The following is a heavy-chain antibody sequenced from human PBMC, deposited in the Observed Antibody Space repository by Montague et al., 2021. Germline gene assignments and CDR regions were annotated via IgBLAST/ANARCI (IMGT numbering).Heavy chain of an antibody. CDR3: ARGRGNSYVSFDS. J-gene: IGHJ4*02. Sequence: SETLSLTCTVSGGSISSFYWSWIRQPPEKGLELIAYIYYSRSAGGTTNYNPSLKSRVTVSVDSSKYQSSLQLTAVTTADTAVYYCARGRGNSYVSFDSWGQGTLISVSS. CDR1: GGSISSFY. CDR2: IYYSRSAGGTT. V-gene: IGHV4-59*13. D-gene: IGHD5-18*01.